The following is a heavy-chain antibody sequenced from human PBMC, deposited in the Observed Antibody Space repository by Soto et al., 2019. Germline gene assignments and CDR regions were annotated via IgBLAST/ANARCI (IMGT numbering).Heavy chain of an antibody. CDR3: ARERSSGYYPHYDMDV. CDR2: ISFDGSNQ. D-gene: IGHD3-22*01. CDR1: KFTFSSYP. V-gene: IGHV3-30-3*01. J-gene: IGHJ6*02. Sequence: QVQLVESGGGVVQPGRSLRLSCGASKFTFSSYPMHWVRQAPGKGLEWVALISFDGSNQYYADSVKGRFTISRDNSRNTLDLQMNSLRAGDTAVYFCARERSSGYYPHYDMDVWGQGTTVTVSS.